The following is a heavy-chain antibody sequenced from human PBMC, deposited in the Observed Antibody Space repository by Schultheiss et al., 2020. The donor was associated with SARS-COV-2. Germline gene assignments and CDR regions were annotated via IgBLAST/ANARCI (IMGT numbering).Heavy chain of an antibody. Sequence: SETLSLTCTVSGYSISSGYYWSWIRQPAGKGLEWIGRIYTSGSTNYNPSLKSRVTMSVDTSKNQFSLKLSSVTAADTAVYYCARVAEAFDIWGQGTMVTVSS. CDR3: ARVAEAFDI. J-gene: IGHJ3*02. V-gene: IGHV4-4*07. CDR1: GYSISSGYY. CDR2: IYTSGST.